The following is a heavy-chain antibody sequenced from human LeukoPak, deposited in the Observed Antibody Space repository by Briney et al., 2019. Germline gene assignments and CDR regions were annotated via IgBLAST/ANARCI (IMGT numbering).Heavy chain of an antibody. Sequence: HGESLKISCKGSGYNFTIYWIAWVRQMPGKGLEWMGIINPTDSDTRYIPSFQGQVTISADKSVSTAYLQWTSLKASDTAMYYCVRQTFDYWGQGTLVTVSS. V-gene: IGHV5-51*01. CDR1: GYNFTIYW. CDR2: INPTDSDT. CDR3: VRQTFDY. J-gene: IGHJ4*02.